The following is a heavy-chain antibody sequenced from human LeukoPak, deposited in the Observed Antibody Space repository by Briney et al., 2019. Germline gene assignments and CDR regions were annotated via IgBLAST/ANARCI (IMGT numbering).Heavy chain of an antibody. D-gene: IGHD4-23*01. J-gene: IGHJ4*02. CDR2: IYHSGST. CDR1: GYSISSGYY. CDR3: ARDSTVVTRSGFDY. V-gene: IGHV4-38-2*02. Sequence: SETLSLTCTVSGYSISSGYYWGWIRQPPGKGLEWIGSIYHSGSTYYNPSLKSRVTISVDTSKNQFSLKLSSVTAADTAVYYCARDSTVVTRSGFDYWGQGTLVTVSS.